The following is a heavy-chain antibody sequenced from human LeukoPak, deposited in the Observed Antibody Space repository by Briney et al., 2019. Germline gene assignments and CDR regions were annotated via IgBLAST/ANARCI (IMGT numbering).Heavy chain of an antibody. CDR3: ARDAVAGSDAFDI. CDR2: IYSGAST. J-gene: IGHJ3*02. D-gene: IGHD6-19*01. CDR1: GFTVSTNY. V-gene: IGHV3-53*01. Sequence: GGSLRLSCAASGFTVSTNYMSWVRQAPGKGLEWVSVIYSGASTYYADSVKGRFTISRDNSKNTLYLQMNSLRAEDTAVYYCARDAVAGSDAFDIWGQGTMVTVSS.